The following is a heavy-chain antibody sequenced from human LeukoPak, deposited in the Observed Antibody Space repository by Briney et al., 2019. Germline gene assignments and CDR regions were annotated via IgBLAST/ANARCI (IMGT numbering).Heavy chain of an antibody. J-gene: IGHJ3*02. CDR2: MNPNSGNT. D-gene: IGHD3-22*01. Sequence: ASVKVSCKASGYTFTSYDINWVRQATGQGLEWMGWMNPNSGNTGYAQKFQGRVTMTRNTSISTAYMELSSLRSEDTAVYYCARLDYYDSSGYVDAFDIWGQGTMVTVSS. V-gene: IGHV1-8*01. CDR1: GYTFTSYD. CDR3: ARLDYYDSSGYVDAFDI.